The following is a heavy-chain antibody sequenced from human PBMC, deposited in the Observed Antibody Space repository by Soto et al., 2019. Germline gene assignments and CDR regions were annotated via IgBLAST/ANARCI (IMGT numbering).Heavy chain of an antibody. CDR2: INPNSGGT. CDR1: GYTFTGYY. J-gene: IGHJ3*02. CDR3: ARAPVYDFWSGYYHTPGTFDI. D-gene: IGHD3-3*01. Sequence: ASVKVSCKASGYTFTGYYMHWVRQAPGQGLEWMGWINPNSGGTNYAQRFQGWVTMTRDTSISTAYMELSRLRSDDTAVYYCARAPVYDFWSGYYHTPGTFDIWGQGTMVTVSS. V-gene: IGHV1-2*04.